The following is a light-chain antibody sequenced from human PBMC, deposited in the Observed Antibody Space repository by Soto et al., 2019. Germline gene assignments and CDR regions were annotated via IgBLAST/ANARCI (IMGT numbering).Light chain of an antibody. CDR3: QQYNNWHPGYT. Sequence: EIVMTQSPATLSVSLGERATLSCRASQSVSSNLAWYQQKPGQAPRLLIYGASTRATGIPARFSGSGSGTELTLTISSRKSEAFAVYYCQQYNNWHPGYTFGQGTKLEIK. CDR1: QSVSSN. V-gene: IGKV3-15*01. J-gene: IGKJ2*01. CDR2: GAS.